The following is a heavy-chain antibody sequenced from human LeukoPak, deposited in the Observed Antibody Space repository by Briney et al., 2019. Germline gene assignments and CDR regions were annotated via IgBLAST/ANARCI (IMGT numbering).Heavy chain of an antibody. CDR2: ISYDGSNK. CDR1: GFTFSSYA. Sequence: GRSLRLSCAASGFTFSSYAMPWVRQAPGKGLEWVAVISYDGSNKYYADSVKGRFTISRDNSKNTLYLQMNSLRAEDTAVYYCARSALTMVRGVFQHWGQGTLVTVSS. J-gene: IGHJ1*01. D-gene: IGHD3-10*01. V-gene: IGHV3-30*04. CDR3: ARSALTMVRGVFQH.